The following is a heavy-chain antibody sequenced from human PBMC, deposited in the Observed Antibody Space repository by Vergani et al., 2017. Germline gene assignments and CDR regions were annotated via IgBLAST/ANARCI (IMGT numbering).Heavy chain of an antibody. V-gene: IGHV4-31*03. CDR1: GGSISSGGYY. J-gene: IGHJ4*02. D-gene: IGHD3-22*01. CDR2: IYYSGST. CDR3: TRVTDLYYDDSSGWEYYFYY. Sequence: QVQLQESGPGLVKPSQTLSLTCTVSGGSISSGGYYWSWFRQPPGKGLEWIGYIYYSGSTYYNPSLKSRVTISVDTSKNQFALKLSSVTAADTAVYYCTRVTDLYYDDSSGWEYYFYYWGQGTLVTVSS.